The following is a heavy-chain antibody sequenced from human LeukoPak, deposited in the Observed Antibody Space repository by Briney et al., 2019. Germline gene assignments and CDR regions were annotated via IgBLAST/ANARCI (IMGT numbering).Heavy chain of an antibody. Sequence: GGSLRLSCAASGFTFSNAWMSWVRQAPGKGLEWVGRIKSKTDGGTTDYAAPVKGRFTISRDDSKNTLYLQMNSLKTEDTAVYYCTIPPQRDCSGGSCYGGIDYWGQGTLVTVSS. CDR1: GFTFSNAW. J-gene: IGHJ4*02. D-gene: IGHD2-15*01. V-gene: IGHV3-15*01. CDR3: TIPPQRDCSGGSCYGGIDY. CDR2: IKSKTDGGTT.